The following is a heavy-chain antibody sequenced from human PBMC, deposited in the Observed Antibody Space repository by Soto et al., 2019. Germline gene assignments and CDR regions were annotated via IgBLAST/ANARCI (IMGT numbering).Heavy chain of an antibody. Sequence: EVQLVESGGGVVQPGGSLRLSCAASGFSLSNYWMHWVRQVPGEGLVWVSRIDRDGYSSTYAEPMKGRFTISRDNAKNTLYLQMNSLRAEDTAVYYCARQPIGTVTPDYWGQGTLVTVSS. CDR2: IDRDGYSS. J-gene: IGHJ4*02. V-gene: IGHV3-74*01. D-gene: IGHD4-17*01. CDR3: ARQPIGTVTPDY. CDR1: GFSLSNYW.